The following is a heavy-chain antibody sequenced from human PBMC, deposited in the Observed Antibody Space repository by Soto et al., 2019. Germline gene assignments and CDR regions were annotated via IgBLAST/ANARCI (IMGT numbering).Heavy chain of an antibody. CDR1: GFTFSSYA. D-gene: IGHD3-10*01. Sequence: GGSLRLSCAASGFTFSSYAMSWVRQAPGKGLEWVSAISGSGGSTYYADSVKGRFTISRDNSKNTLYLQMNSLRAEDTAVYYCAKSRLGSGSYLPAAFDIWGKGTMVT. CDR2: ISGSGGST. V-gene: IGHV3-23*01. J-gene: IGHJ3*02. CDR3: AKSRLGSGSYLPAAFDI.